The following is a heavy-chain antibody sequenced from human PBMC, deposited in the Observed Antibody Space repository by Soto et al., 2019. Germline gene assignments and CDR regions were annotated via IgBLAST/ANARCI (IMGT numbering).Heavy chain of an antibody. J-gene: IGHJ6*02. D-gene: IGHD5-12*01. CDR2: INHSGST. CDR3: ARDKWLRSRGVYYYGMDV. V-gene: IGHV4-4*02. CDR1: GGSISSSFW. Sequence: PSETLSLTCAVSGGSISSSFWWSWVRQPPGKGLEWIGDINHSGSTNYSPSLKSRVTISLDNSKNQFSLKLSSVTAADTAVYYCARDKWLRSRGVYYYGMDVWGQGTTVTVSS.